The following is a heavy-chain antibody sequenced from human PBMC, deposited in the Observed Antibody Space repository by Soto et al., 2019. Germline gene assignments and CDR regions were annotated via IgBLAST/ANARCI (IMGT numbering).Heavy chain of an antibody. J-gene: IGHJ6*02. Sequence: ASVKVSCKASGYTFTSYGISWVRQAPGQGLEWMGWISAYNGNTNYAQKLQGRVTMTTDTSTSTAYMELRSLRSDDTDVYYCARQEVNRGRYDILTGYYNVIYYYYGMDVWGQGTTVTVSS. CDR3: ARQEVNRGRYDILTGYYNVIYYYYGMDV. D-gene: IGHD3-9*01. V-gene: IGHV1-18*01. CDR2: ISAYNGNT. CDR1: GYTFTSYG.